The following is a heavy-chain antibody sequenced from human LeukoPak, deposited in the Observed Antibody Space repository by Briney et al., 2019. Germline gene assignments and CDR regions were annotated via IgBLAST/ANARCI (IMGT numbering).Heavy chain of an antibody. Sequence: GGSLRLSCAASGFTFSSYAMNWVRQTPGKGLEWVSSTSDSGASTYYADSVKGRFTISRDNSKNTLYLQMNSLRVEDTAVYYCAKEWLTNKGHYFDYWGQGTLVTVSS. CDR2: TSDSGAST. CDR3: AKEWLTNKGHYFDY. J-gene: IGHJ4*02. CDR1: GFTFSSYA. V-gene: IGHV3-23*01. D-gene: IGHD1/OR15-1a*01.